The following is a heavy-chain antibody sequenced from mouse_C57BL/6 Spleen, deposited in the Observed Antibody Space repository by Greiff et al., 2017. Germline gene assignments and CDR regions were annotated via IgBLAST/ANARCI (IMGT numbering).Heavy chain of an antibody. J-gene: IGHJ1*03. CDR2: IDPSDSET. Sequence: QVQLQQPGAELVRPGSSVKLSCKASGYTFTSYWMHWVKQRPIQGLEWIGNIDPSDSETNYNQKFKDKATLTVDKSASTAYMQLSSLTSEDSAVYYCARHEGYFDVWGTGTTVTVSS. CDR1: GYTFTSYW. V-gene: IGHV1-52*01. CDR3: ARHEGYFDV.